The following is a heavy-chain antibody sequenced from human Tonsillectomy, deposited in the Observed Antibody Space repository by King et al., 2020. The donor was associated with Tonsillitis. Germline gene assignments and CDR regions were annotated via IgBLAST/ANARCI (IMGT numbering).Heavy chain of an antibody. Sequence: VQLQESGPGLVKPSETLSLTCTVSGGSISSYYWSWIRQPPGKGLEWIGYIYYSGSTNYNPSLKSPVTISVTTSKNQFSLKLSPVTAADTAVYYCARAGDYYDSSGYYGSYYFDYWGQGTLVTVSS. CDR3: ARAGDYYDSSGYYGSYYFDY. J-gene: IGHJ4*02. CDR2: IYYSGST. CDR1: GGSISSYY. D-gene: IGHD3-22*01. V-gene: IGHV4-59*01.